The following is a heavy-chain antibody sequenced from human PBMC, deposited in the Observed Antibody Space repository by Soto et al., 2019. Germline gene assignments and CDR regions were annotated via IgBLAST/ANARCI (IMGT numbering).Heavy chain of an antibody. J-gene: IGHJ3*02. V-gene: IGHV3-21*01. Sequence: GESLKISCAASGFTFSSYSMNWVRQAPGKGLEWVSSISSSSSYIYYADSVKGRFTISRDNAKNSLYLQMNSLRAEDTAVYYCARDQYYDSSGYFDAFDIWGQGTMVTVSS. CDR2: ISSSSSYI. CDR3: ARDQYYDSSGYFDAFDI. D-gene: IGHD3-22*01. CDR1: GFTFSSYS.